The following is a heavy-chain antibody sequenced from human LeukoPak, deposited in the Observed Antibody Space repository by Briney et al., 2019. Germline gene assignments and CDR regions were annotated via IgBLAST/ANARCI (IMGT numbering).Heavy chain of an antibody. D-gene: IGHD4-23*01. J-gene: IGHJ4*02. CDR2: INPNSGGT. CDR3: ARDIYGGNWPNDY. CDR1: GYTFTGYY. V-gene: IGHV1-2*02. Sequence: GASVKVSCKASGYTFTGYYMHWVRQAPGQGLEWMGWINPNSGGTNYAQKFQGRVTMTRDTSISTAYMELSRLRSDDTAVYYCARDIYGGNWPNDYWGQGTLVTVSS.